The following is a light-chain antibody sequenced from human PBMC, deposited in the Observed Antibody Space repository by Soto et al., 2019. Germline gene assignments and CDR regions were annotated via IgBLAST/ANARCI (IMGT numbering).Light chain of an antibody. CDR1: SSDVGGYNY. J-gene: IGLJ3*02. V-gene: IGLV2-8*01. Sequence: QSALTQLPSASGAPGQSVTISCTGTSSDVGGYNYVSWYQQHPGKAPKLMIYEVSKRPSGVPDRFSGSKSGNTASLTVSGLQAEDEADYYCSSSAGKNNLGVFGGGTKLTVL. CDR2: EVS. CDR3: SSSAGKNNLGV.